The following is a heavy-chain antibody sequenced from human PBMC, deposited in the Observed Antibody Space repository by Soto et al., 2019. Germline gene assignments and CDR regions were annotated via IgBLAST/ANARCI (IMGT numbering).Heavy chain of an antibody. CDR2: INSFSGDT. CDR1: GYTFTHYG. J-gene: IGHJ2*01. D-gene: IGHD2-15*01. Sequence: QVQLVQSGAEVKKPGASVKVSCKASGYTFTHYGITWVRQAPGQGLEWMGWINSFSGDTNYPQKLRGRLTMTTDTSTNTVYMELRNLRSDDTAVYYCARDLHSGGKYWYFDIWGRGTLVIVSS. V-gene: IGHV1-18*01. CDR3: ARDLHSGGKYWYFDI.